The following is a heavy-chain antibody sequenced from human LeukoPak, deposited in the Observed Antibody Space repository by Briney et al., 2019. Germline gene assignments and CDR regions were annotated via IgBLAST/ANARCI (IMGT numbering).Heavy chain of an antibody. Sequence: PSETLSLTCTVSGGSISSGSYYWSWIRQPAGKGLEWIGRIYTSGSTNYNPSLKSRVTISVDTSKNQFSLKLSSVTAADTAVYYCARASNIVVVIATGAFDIWGQGTMVTVSS. D-gene: IGHD2-21*01. V-gene: IGHV4-61*02. CDR3: ARASNIVVVIATGAFDI. CDR1: GGSISSGSYY. J-gene: IGHJ3*02. CDR2: IYTSGST.